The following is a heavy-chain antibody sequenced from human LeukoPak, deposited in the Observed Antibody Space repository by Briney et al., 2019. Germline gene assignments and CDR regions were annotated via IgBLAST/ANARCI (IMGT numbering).Heavy chain of an antibody. CDR2: ISYDGSNK. CDR3: AKDFAPMVRGVMDY. V-gene: IGHV3-30*18. CDR1: GFTFSTYG. Sequence: PGGSLRLSCAASGFTFSTYGMHWVRQAPGKGLEWVAVISYDGSNKYYADFVKGRFTISRDNSKNTLYLQMNSLRAEDTAVYYCAKDFAPMVRGVMDYWGQGTLVTVSS. D-gene: IGHD3-10*01. J-gene: IGHJ4*02.